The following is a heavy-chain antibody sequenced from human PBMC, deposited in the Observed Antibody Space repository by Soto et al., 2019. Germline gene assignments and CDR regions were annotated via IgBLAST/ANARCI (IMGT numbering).Heavy chain of an antibody. J-gene: IGHJ4*02. V-gene: IGHV3-74*01. CDR1: GFTFSSYW. CDR3: VRTSLVVAADPREDY. Sequence: EVQLVESGGGLVQPGGSLRLACAASGFTFSSYWMRWVRQAPGKGLVWGSRISSDGSSTNYADSVKGRFTISRDNAKNTLYLQMNSRRAEDTAVYYCVRTSLVVAADPREDYWGQGTLVTVSS. CDR2: ISSDGSST. D-gene: IGHD2-15*01.